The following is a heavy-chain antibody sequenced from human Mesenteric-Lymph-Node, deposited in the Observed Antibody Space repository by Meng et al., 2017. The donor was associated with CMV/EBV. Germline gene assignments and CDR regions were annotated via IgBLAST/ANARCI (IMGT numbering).Heavy chain of an antibody. Sequence: SETLSLTCAVYGGSFSGYYWSWIRQPPGKGLEWIGEINHSGSTNYNPSLKSRVTISVDTSKNQFSLKLSSVTAADTAVYYCARDSDADDWFDPWGQGTLVTVSS. CDR1: GGSFSGYY. J-gene: IGHJ5*02. CDR3: ARDSDADDWFDP. V-gene: IGHV4-34*01. CDR2: INHSGST. D-gene: IGHD3-10*01.